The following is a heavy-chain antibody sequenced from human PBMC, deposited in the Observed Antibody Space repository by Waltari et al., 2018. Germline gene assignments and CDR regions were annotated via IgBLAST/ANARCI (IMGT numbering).Heavy chain of an antibody. Sequence: QVQLQESGPGLVKPSETLSLTCTVSGGSISSYYWSWTRQPAGKGLEWIGRIYTSGSTNYNPSLKSRVTISVDKSKNQFSLKLSSVTAADTAVYYCAREGNTIFGVVIPNWFDPWGQGTLVTVSS. CDR3: AREGNTIFGVVIPNWFDP. D-gene: IGHD3-3*01. J-gene: IGHJ5*02. CDR2: IYTSGST. CDR1: GGSISSYY. V-gene: IGHV4-4*07.